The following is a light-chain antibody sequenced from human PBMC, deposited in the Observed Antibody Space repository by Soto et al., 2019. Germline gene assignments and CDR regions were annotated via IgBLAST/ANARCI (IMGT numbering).Light chain of an antibody. CDR3: TSYAGSNIWV. CDR1: SSDVGAYTY. J-gene: IGLJ3*02. Sequence: QSALTQPPSASGSPGQSVNISCTGTSSDVGAYTYVSWYQQYPGQAPKLMIYEVNKRHSGVPDRFSGSKSGKTASLTVAGLQPEEEADYHCTSYAGSNIWVFGGGTKLTVL. CDR2: EVN. V-gene: IGLV2-8*01.